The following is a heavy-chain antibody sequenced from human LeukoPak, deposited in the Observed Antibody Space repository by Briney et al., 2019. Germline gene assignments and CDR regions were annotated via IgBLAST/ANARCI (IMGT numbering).Heavy chain of an antibody. CDR2: IIPILGIA. Sequence: VASVKASCKASGGTFSSYAISWVRQAPGQGLEWMGRIIPILGIANYAQRFQGRVTITADKSTSTAYMELSSLRSEDTAVYYCARSARYCSSTSCYIYNWFDPWGQGTLVTVSS. CDR1: GGTFSSYA. CDR3: ARSARYCSSTSCYIYNWFDP. J-gene: IGHJ5*02. V-gene: IGHV1-69*04. D-gene: IGHD2-2*02.